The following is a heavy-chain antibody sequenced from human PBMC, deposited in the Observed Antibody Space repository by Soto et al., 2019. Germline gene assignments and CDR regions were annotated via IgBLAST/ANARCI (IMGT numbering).Heavy chain of an antibody. CDR3: AREYXVRGVIITLPYYYGMDV. J-gene: IGHJ6*02. D-gene: IGHD3-10*01. Sequence: ASVKVSCKASGYTFTSYAMHWVRQAPGQRLEWMGWINAGNGNTKYSQKFQGRVTITRDTSASTAYMELSSLRSEDTAVYYCAREYXVRGVIITLPYYYGMDVWGQGTTVTVSS. CDR2: INAGNGNT. CDR1: GYTFTSYA. V-gene: IGHV1-3*01.